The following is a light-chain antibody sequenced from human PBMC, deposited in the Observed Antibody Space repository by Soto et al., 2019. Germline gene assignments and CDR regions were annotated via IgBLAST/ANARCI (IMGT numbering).Light chain of an antibody. J-gene: IGKJ1*01. Sequence: PSTVSAAVGKRVTITCRASQSISRWFAWYQQKPGKAPKLLIYDASTLESGVPSRFSGSGSGTEFTLTISSLQPDDFATYYCQNYLGTFGRGTKVDXK. CDR3: QNYLGT. CDR2: DAS. CDR1: QSISRW. V-gene: IGKV1-5*01.